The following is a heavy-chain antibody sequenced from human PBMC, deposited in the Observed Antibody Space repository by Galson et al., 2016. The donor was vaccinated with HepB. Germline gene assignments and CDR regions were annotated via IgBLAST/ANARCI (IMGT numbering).Heavy chain of an antibody. J-gene: IGHJ4*02. CDR3: ARALDSRWYAAY. D-gene: IGHD6-13*01. CDR1: GFASSGYG. Sequence: SLRLSCAASGFASSGYGMHWVRQAPGKGLEWVAVSWSDGNNKDYADSVKGRFTVSRDNSKNTLFLQMNSLRGDDTAVYYCARALDSRWYAAYWGQGTLVTVSS. CDR2: SWSDGNNK. V-gene: IGHV3-30*19.